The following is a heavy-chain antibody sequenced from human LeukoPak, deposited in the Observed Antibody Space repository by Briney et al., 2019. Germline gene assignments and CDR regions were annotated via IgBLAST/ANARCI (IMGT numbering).Heavy chain of an antibody. V-gene: IGHV4-61*01. CDR1: GGSVSSGSYY. D-gene: IGHD3-10*01. CDR2: IYYSGST. CDR3: ARTHYGSGSHNWFDP. J-gene: IGHJ5*02. Sequence: KPSETLSLTCTVSGGSVSSGSYYWSWIRQPPGKGLEWIGCIYYSGSTNYNPSLKSRVTISVDTSKNQFSLKLSPVTAADTAVYYCARTHYGSGSHNWFDPWGQGTLVTVSS.